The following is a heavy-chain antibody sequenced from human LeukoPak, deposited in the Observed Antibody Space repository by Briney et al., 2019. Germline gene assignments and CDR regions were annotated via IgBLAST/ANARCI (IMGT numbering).Heavy chain of an antibody. CDR2: ISYDGSNK. J-gene: IGHJ5*02. CDR3: AKTPDSSGYQGWFDP. CDR1: GFTFSSYG. V-gene: IGHV3-30*18. Sequence: QPGGSLRLSCAASGFTFSSYGMHWVRQAPGKGLEWVAVISYDGSNKYYADSVKGRFTISRDNSKNTLYLQMDSLRAEDTAVYYCAKTPDSSGYQGWFDPWGQGTLVTVSS. D-gene: IGHD3-22*01.